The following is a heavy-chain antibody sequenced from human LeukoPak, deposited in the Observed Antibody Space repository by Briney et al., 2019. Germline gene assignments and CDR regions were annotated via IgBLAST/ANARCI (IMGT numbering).Heavy chain of an antibody. D-gene: IGHD2-15*01. V-gene: IGHV4-59*01. CDR3: ARTMEGYCRGGSCYQYSYYMDV. J-gene: IGHJ6*03. CDR2: FYYSGST. Sequence: SETLSLTCTVSGGSISSYYWSWIRQPPGKGLEWIGYFYYSGSTNYNPSLKSRVTISVDTSKNQFSLKLTSVTAADTAVYYCARTMEGYCRGGSCYQYSYYMDVWGKGTTVTVSS. CDR1: GGSISSYY.